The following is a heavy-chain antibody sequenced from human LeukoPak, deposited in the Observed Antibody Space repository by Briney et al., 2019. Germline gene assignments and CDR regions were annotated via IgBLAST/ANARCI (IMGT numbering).Heavy chain of an antibody. Sequence: ASVKVSCKASGYTFTGYYMHWVRQAPGQGLEWMGWINPNSGGTNYAQKFQGRVTMTRDTSISTAYMELSRLRSDDTAVYYCARTRFLEWLLLVYWGQGTLITVSS. V-gene: IGHV1-2*02. CDR1: GYTFTGYY. J-gene: IGHJ4*02. D-gene: IGHD3-3*01. CDR2: INPNSGGT. CDR3: ARTRFLEWLLLVY.